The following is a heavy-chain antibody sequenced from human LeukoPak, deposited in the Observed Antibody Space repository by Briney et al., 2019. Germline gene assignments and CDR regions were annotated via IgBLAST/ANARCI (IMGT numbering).Heavy chain of an antibody. CDR2: ISSGSTYI. CDR1: GFTFSSYS. Sequence: KTGGSLRLSCAASGFTFSSYSMNWVRQAPGKGLEWVSSISSGSTYIFYADSLKGRFTVSRDNSKNSLYLQMNSLRAEDTAVYFCARVHYYEIKYFDYWGQGALVTVSS. D-gene: IGHD3-22*01. CDR3: ARVHYYEIKYFDY. V-gene: IGHV3-21*01. J-gene: IGHJ4*02.